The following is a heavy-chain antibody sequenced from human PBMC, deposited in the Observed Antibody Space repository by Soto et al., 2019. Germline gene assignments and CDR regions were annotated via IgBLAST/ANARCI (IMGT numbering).Heavy chain of an antibody. Sequence: SETLSLTCAVYGGSLSGYYWSWIRQPPGKGLEWIGEIYQSGSTNYNPSLKSRATISVDTSKNQFSLKLSSVTAADTAVYYCARGPLQLGRNWFDPWGQGTLVTVSS. V-gene: IGHV4-34*01. CDR3: ARGPLQLGRNWFDP. CDR2: IYQSGST. J-gene: IGHJ5*02. CDR1: GGSLSGYY. D-gene: IGHD5-18*01.